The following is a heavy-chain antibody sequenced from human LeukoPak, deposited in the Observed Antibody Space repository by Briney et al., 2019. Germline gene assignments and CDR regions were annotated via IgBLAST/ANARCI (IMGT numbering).Heavy chain of an antibody. Sequence: GRSLRLSCAASGFTFSSSGMHWVRQAPGKGLEWVAVISYDGGNKYYADSVKGRFTISRDNSKNTLYLQMNSLRAEDTAVYYCAKLLYSSGWYPGTGSNWFDPWGQGTLVTVSS. V-gene: IGHV3-30*18. CDR2: ISYDGGNK. J-gene: IGHJ5*02. D-gene: IGHD6-19*01. CDR1: GFTFSSSG. CDR3: AKLLYSSGWYPGTGSNWFDP.